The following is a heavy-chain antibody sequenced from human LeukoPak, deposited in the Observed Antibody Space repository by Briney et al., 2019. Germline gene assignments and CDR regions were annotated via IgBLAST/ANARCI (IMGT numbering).Heavy chain of an antibody. CDR3: ARETSGSHWN. D-gene: IGHD1-26*01. V-gene: IGHV3-66*01. CDR2: IYSGGHT. CDR1: GFTVGNSY. J-gene: IGHJ4*02. Sequence: GGSLRLSCAASGFTVGNSYLNWVRQAPGKGLVWVSVIYSGGHTYYADSVKGRFTISRDNSKNTLYLQMNSLTVEDTAVYYCARETSGSHWNWGQGTLVAVSS.